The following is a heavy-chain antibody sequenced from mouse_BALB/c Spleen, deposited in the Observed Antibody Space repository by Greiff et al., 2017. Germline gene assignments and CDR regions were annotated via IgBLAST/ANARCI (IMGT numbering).Heavy chain of an antibody. CDR2: IYPGSGST. J-gene: IGHJ1*01. CDR1: GYNFTSYW. CDR3: ARDWTTVDYWYFDV. D-gene: IGHD1-1*01. V-gene: IGHV1-55*01. Sequence: VQLQQPGAELVKPGTSVKLSCKASGYNFTSYWINWVKLRPGQGLEWIGDIYPGSGSTNYNEKFKSKATLTVDTSSSTAYMQLSSLASEDSALYYCARDWTTVDYWYFDVWGAGTTVTVSS.